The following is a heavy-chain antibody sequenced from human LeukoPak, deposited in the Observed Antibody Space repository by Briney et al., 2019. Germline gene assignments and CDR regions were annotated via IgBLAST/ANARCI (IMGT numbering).Heavy chain of an antibody. J-gene: IGHJ6*02. CDR1: GGSISSYY. V-gene: IGHV4-59*01. CDR3: ARGLGYCSGTSCLRGVYYYGMDV. CDR2: IYYSGST. Sequence: PSETPSLTCTVSGGSISSYYWSWIRQPPGKGLEWIGYIYYSGSTNYNPSLKSRVTISVDTSKNQFSLKLSSVTAADTAVYYCARGLGYCSGTSCLRGVYYYGMDVWGQGTTVTVSS. D-gene: IGHD2-2*01.